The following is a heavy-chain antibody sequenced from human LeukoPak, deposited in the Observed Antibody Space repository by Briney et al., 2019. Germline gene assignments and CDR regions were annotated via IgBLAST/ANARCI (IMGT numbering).Heavy chain of an antibody. J-gene: IGHJ4*02. D-gene: IGHD5-18*01. V-gene: IGHV3-53*01. CDR3: AKDSRPYDTAMDDY. Sequence: GGSLRLSCAASGFTVSSNYMSWVRQAPGKGLEWVSVIYSGGSTYYADSVKGRFTISRDNSKNTLYLQMNSLRAEDTAVYYCAKDSRPYDTAMDDYWGQGTLVTVSS. CDR1: GFTVSSNY. CDR2: IYSGGST.